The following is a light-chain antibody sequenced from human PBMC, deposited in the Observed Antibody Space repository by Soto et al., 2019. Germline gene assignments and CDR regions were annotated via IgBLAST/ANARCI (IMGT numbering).Light chain of an antibody. CDR2: GSS. V-gene: IGKV3-20*01. J-gene: IGKJ2*01. Sequence: EIVLTQSPGILSLSPGERGTLSCRASQTVSGNYLAWYQQKPGQSPRLLIYGSSDRATGIPDRFSGSGSGTDFPLTINRVVPEDFAVYYCQQYGCSPPYTFGQGTTLEI. CDR1: QTVSGNY. CDR3: QQYGCSPPYT.